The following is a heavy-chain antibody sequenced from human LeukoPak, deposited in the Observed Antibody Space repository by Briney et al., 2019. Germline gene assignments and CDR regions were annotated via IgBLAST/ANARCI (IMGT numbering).Heavy chain of an antibody. V-gene: IGHV3-7*01. CDR1: GFTFSSYW. D-gene: IGHD3-10*01. J-gene: IGHJ3*02. CDR3: ARLGNGSGIPPTGDAFDI. CDR2: IKQDGSEK. Sequence: PGGSLRLSCAASGFTFSSYWMSWVRQAPGKGLEWVANIKQDGSEKYYVDSVKGRFTISRDNAKNSLYLQMNSLRAEDTAVYYCARLGNGSGIPPTGDAFDIWGQGTMVTVSS.